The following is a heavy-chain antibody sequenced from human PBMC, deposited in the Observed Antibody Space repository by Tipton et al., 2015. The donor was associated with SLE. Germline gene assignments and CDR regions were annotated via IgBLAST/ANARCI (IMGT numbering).Heavy chain of an antibody. CDR1: GFTFSSYE. D-gene: IGHD6-6*01. CDR3: ARGATRQLGRGYFDY. J-gene: IGHJ4*02. Sequence: GSLRLSCAASGFTFSSYEMNWVRQAPGKGLEWVSYISSSGSTIYYADSVKGRFTISRDNSKNTLYLQMNSLRAEDTAVYYCARGATRQLGRGYFDYWGQGTLVTVSS. V-gene: IGHV3-48*03. CDR2: ISSSGSTI.